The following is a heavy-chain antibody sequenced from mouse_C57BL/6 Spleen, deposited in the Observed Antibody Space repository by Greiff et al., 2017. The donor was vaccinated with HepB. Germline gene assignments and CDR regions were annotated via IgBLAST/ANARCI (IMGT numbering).Heavy chain of an antibody. J-gene: IGHJ3*01. Sequence: QVQLKQSGAELVRPGTSVKVSCKASGYAFTNYLIEWVKQRPGQGLEWIGVINPGSGGTNYNEKFKGKATLTADKSSSTAYMQLSSLTSEDSAVYCCASGGLRAWFAYWGQGTLVTVSA. D-gene: IGHD2-4*01. CDR2: INPGSGGT. V-gene: IGHV1-54*01. CDR3: ASGGLRAWFAY. CDR1: GYAFTNYL.